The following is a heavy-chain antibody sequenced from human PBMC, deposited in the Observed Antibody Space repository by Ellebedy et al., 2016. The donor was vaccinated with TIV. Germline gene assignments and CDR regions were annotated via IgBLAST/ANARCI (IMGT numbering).Heavy chain of an antibody. Sequence: GSLRLSCAVHGGSFSGYHWSWIPQPPGKGLGWVGEISHTGRANYNPSLKSPVTVSVDTPKNQFSLRLSSVTAADTAVYCFGRVAYSPWELARPSKYYFVYWGQGTLVTVSS. J-gene: IGHJ4*02. CDR2: ISHTGRA. D-gene: IGHD1-26*01. V-gene: IGHV4-34*01. CDR1: GGSFSGYH. CDR3: GRVAYSPWELARPSKYYFVY.